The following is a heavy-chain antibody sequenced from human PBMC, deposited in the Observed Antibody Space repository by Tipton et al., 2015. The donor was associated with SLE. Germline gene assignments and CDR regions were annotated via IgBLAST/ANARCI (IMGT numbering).Heavy chain of an antibody. CDR2: IYYSGSA. CDR1: GGSISSHY. V-gene: IGHV4-39*01. Sequence: TLSLTCTVSGGSISSHYWGWIRQPPGKGLEWIGSIYYSGSAYYNPSLKSRVTISVDTSKNQFSLKLSSVTAADTAVYYCARRPQLMYGSGSGFDYWGQGTLVTVSS. D-gene: IGHD3-10*01. J-gene: IGHJ4*02. CDR3: ARRPQLMYGSGSGFDY.